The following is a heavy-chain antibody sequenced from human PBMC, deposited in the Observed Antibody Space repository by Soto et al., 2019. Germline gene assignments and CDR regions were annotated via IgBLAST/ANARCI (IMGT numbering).Heavy chain of an antibody. J-gene: IGHJ3*02. CDR1: GFTFSNAW. CDR2: IKSKTDGGTT. Sequence: EVQLVESGGGLVKPGGSLRLSCAASGFTFSNAWMSWVRQAPGKGLEWVGRIKSKTDGGTTDYAAPVKGRFTISRDDSKNTLYLQMNSLKTEDPAVYYCTTESDIVVVPAAMRGNAFDIWGQGTMVTVSS. CDR3: TTESDIVVVPAAMRGNAFDI. D-gene: IGHD2-2*01. V-gene: IGHV3-15*01.